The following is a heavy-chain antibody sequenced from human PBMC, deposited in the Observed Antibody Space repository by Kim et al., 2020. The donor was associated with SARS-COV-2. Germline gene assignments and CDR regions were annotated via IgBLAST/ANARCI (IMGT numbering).Heavy chain of an antibody. Sequence: AGACKGRFTNSRDNSKGTLYLQMSSLWAEDTAVYYCAKDGRYTTSGRHFDSWGQGTLVTVSS. D-gene: IGHD2-2*02. CDR3: AKDGRYTTSGRHFDS. V-gene: IGHV3-23*01. J-gene: IGHJ4*02.